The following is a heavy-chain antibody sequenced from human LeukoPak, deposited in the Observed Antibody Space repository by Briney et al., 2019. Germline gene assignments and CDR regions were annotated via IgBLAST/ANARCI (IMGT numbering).Heavy chain of an antibody. CDR2: IYPGDSDT. Sequence: GESLKISCKGSGYSFTSYWIGWVRQMPGKGLEWMGIIYPGDSDTRYSPSFQGQVTISADKSISTAYLQWSSLKASDTAMYYCARRDYYDSSGYYYVDAFDIWGQGTMVTVSS. CDR1: GYSFTSYW. CDR3: ARRDYYDSSGYYYVDAFDI. D-gene: IGHD3-22*01. J-gene: IGHJ3*02. V-gene: IGHV5-51*01.